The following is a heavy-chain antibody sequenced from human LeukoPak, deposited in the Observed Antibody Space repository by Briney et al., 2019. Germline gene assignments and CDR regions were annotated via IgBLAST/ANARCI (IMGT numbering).Heavy chain of an antibody. CDR3: ARSIAVAASAFDY. CDR1: GGSISSSSYY. CDR2: MYYSGST. J-gene: IGHJ4*02. Sequence: KPSETLSLTCTVSGGSISSSSYYWGWIRQPPGKGLEWIGSMYYSGSTYYNPSLKSRVTISVDTSKNQFSLKLSSVTAADTAVYYCARSIAVAASAFDYWGQGTLVTVSS. V-gene: IGHV4-39*07. D-gene: IGHD6-19*01.